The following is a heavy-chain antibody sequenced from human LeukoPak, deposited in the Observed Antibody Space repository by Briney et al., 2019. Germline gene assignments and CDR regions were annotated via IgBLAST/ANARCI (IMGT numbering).Heavy chain of an antibody. D-gene: IGHD2/OR15-2a*01. CDR1: GGSISSYY. CDR2: IYYSGST. Sequence: SETLSLTCTVSGGSISSYYWSWIRQPPGKGLEWIGYIYYSGSTNYNPSLKSRVTISLDTSKNQFFLKLSSVTAADTAVYYCAGHHPRNTVDFWGQGTLVTVSS. J-gene: IGHJ4*02. CDR3: AGHHPRNTVDF. V-gene: IGHV4-59*08.